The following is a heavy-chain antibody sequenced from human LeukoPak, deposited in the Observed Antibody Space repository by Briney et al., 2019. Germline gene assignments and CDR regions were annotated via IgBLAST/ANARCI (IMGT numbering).Heavy chain of an antibody. V-gene: IGHV4-4*07. CDR1: GGSISSYY. CDR2: IYISGSGST. Sequence: PSETLSLTCTVSGGSISSYYWNWIRQPAGKGLEWIGRIYISGSGSTNYNPSLKSRVTMSVDTSKNQFSLKLSSVTAVDTAVYYCARDKRVAVAGTYIYYYYMDVWGNGTTVTISS. D-gene: IGHD6-19*01. CDR3: ARDKRVAVAGTYIYYYYMDV. J-gene: IGHJ6*03.